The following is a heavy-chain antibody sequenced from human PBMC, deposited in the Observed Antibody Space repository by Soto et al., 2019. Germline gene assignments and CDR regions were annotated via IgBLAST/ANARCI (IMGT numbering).Heavy chain of an antibody. Sequence: EVQLLESGGGLVQPGGSLRLSCAASGFTFSSYAMSWVRQAPGKGLEWVSAISGSGGNTYNADSVKGRFTISRDNSKNTLYLQMNSLRAEDTAVYYCAKGPNSGYALYNHWGQGTLVTVSS. D-gene: IGHD5-12*01. J-gene: IGHJ4*02. V-gene: IGHV3-23*01. CDR1: GFTFSSYA. CDR2: ISGSGGNT. CDR3: AKGPNSGYALYNH.